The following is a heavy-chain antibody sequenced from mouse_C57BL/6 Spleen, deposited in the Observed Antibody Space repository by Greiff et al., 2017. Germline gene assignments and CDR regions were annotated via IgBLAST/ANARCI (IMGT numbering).Heavy chain of an antibody. CDR1: GFTFSSYA. CDR2: ISAGGSYT. Sequence: EVHLVESGGGLVKPGGSLKLSCAASGFTFSSYAMSWVRQTPEKRLGWVETISAGGSYTYYPDNVKGRFTISRDNAKNNLYLQMSHLKSEDTAMYYCARGPSGHLDYWGQGTTLTVSS. CDR3: ARGPSGHLDY. J-gene: IGHJ2*01. D-gene: IGHD3-2*02. V-gene: IGHV5-4*01.